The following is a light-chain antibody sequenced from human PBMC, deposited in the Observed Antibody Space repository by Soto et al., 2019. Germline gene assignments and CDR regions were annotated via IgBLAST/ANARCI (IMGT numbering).Light chain of an antibody. Sequence: QSALTQPPSASGTPGQRVTISCSGSSSNIGSNYVYWYQQLPGTAPKLLIYSNNQRPSGVPDRFSGSKSGTSASLAIRGLRSEDEADYYCAAWDDSLSGWVFGGGTKVTVL. V-gene: IGLV1-47*02. J-gene: IGLJ3*02. CDR1: SSNIGSNY. CDR3: AAWDDSLSGWV. CDR2: SNN.